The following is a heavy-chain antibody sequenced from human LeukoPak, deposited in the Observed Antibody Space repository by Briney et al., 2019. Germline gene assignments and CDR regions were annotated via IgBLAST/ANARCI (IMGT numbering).Heavy chain of an antibody. V-gene: IGHV3-53*01. D-gene: IGHD6-13*01. J-gene: IGHJ4*02. CDR1: GFTVNSNY. CDR3: AKGYIPVAGTAVDY. Sequence: GGSLRLSCAASGFTVNSNYMSWVRQAPGEGLERVSIIYKDGRTYYADSVKGRFTISRDNSRNMLYLQMNSLRAEDTAVYYCAKGYIPVAGTAVDYWGQGTLVTVSS. CDR2: IYKDGRT.